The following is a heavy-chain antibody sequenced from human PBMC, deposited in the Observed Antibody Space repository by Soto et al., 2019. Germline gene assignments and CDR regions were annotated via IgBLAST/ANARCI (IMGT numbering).Heavy chain of an antibody. CDR1: GYTFASYN. V-gene: IGHV1-8*01. J-gene: IGHJ5*02. CDR3: ARGGRYFEWFPWFDP. CDR2: MNPNNGDK. Sequence: QVQLVQSGAEMKRPGASVKVSCRASGYTFASYNIYWVRQAKGQGLEWIGWMNPNNGDKGYAQNFLDRVTLTRDTTVRTAFLEISTLTSEDTATYYCARGGRYFEWFPWFDPWGQGTLVTVSS. D-gene: IGHD3-9*01.